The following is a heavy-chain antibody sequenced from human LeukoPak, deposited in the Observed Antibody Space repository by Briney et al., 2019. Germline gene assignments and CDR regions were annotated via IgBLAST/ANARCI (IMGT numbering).Heavy chain of an antibody. V-gene: IGHV3-66*02. J-gene: IGHJ4*02. D-gene: IGHD4-17*01. Sequence: GGSLRLSCAASGFTVSSNYMSWVPQAPGKGLEWVSVIYSGGSTYYADSVKGRFTISRDNSKNTLYLQMNSLRAEDTAVYYCARDWDPTTATVYWGQGTLVTVS. CDR1: GFTVSSNY. CDR2: IYSGGST. CDR3: ARDWDPTTATVY.